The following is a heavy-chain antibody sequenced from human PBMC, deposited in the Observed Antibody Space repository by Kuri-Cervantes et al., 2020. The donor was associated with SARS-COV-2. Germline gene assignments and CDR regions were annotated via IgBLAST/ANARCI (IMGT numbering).Heavy chain of an antibody. D-gene: IGHD5-24*01. J-gene: IGHJ4*02. Sequence: GVLKISCAASGFTFSSYAMSWVRQAPGKGLEWVSAISGSGGSTYYADSVKGRFTISRDNSKNTLYLQMDSLRAEDTAVYYCVREKGGWLQGDYWGQGTLVTVSS. V-gene: IGHV3-23*01. CDR3: VREKGGWLQGDY. CDR2: ISGSGGST. CDR1: GFTFSSYA.